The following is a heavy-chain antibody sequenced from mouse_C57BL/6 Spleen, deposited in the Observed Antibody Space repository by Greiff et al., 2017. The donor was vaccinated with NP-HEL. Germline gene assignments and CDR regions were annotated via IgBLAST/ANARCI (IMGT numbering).Heavy chain of an antibody. Sequence: VQLTESGGDLVKPGGSLKLSCAASGFTFSSYGMSWVRQTPDKRLEWVATISSGGSYTYYPDSVKGRFTISRDNAKNTLYLQMSILKSEDTAMYYCARHEDDYEDYAMDYWGQGTSVTVSS. V-gene: IGHV5-6*01. D-gene: IGHD2-4*01. J-gene: IGHJ4*01. CDR2: ISSGGSYT. CDR1: GFTFSSYG. CDR3: ARHEDDYEDYAMDY.